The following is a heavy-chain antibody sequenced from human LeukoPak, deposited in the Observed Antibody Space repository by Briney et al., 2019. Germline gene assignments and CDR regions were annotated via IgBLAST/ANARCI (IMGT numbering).Heavy chain of an antibody. J-gene: IGHJ4*02. CDR3: ARDMGAEYRSGWAAFVY. CDR1: GYTFTGYY. CDR2: INPSGGST. V-gene: IGHV1-46*01. Sequence: ASVKVSCMASGYTFTGYYMHWVRQAPGQGLEWMGIINPSGGSTSYAQKFQGRVTMTRDTSISTAYMELSRLRSDDTAVYYCARDMGAEYRSGWAAFVYWGQGTLVTVSS. D-gene: IGHD6-19*01.